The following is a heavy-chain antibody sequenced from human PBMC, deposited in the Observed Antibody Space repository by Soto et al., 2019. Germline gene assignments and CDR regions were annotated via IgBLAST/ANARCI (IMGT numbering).Heavy chain of an antibody. Sequence: SVKVSCKASGDTFSGYPINWVRQAPGEGLEWMGRIIPVFGTTNDAQRFEGRVTFTADASTNTAYMELRGLLSEDTAAYYCERDGGFGELKSSGPGTLVTVSS. CDR3: ERDGGFGELKS. D-gene: IGHD3-10*01. J-gene: IGHJ5*02. CDR2: IIPVFGTT. CDR1: GDTFSGYP. V-gene: IGHV1-69*13.